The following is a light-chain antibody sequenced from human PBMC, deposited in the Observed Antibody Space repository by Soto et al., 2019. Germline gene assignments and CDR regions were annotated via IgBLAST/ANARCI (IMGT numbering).Light chain of an antibody. Sequence: QSVLTQPASVSGSTGQSITISCTGTSSDLGAYNYVSWYQQHPGKAPKLMIYDVNIRPSGVSNRFSGSKSGNTASLTISGLQAEDEADYYCTSWTTSTTMIFGGGTKLTVL. CDR2: DVN. V-gene: IGLV2-14*03. J-gene: IGLJ2*01. CDR1: SSDLGAYNY. CDR3: TSWTTSTTMI.